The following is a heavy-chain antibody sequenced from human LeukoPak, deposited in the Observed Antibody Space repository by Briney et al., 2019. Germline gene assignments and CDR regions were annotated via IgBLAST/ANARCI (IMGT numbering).Heavy chain of an antibody. Sequence: GGSLRLSCAAWGFTYSISAMSWVRQAPGKGLEWVSYISSSGDTIYYADSVKGRFTISRDNAKNSLYLQMNSLRAEDTAVYYCARVPRSTRIPIFRWGQGTLVTVSS. V-gene: IGHV3-48*03. J-gene: IGHJ4*02. CDR2: ISSSGDTI. CDR3: ARVPRSTRIPIFR. CDR1: GFTYSISA. D-gene: IGHD3-3*01.